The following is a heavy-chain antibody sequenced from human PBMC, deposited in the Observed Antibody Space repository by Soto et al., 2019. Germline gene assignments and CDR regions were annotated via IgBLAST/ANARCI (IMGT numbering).Heavy chain of an antibody. V-gene: IGHV4-30-4*01. CDR3: ARDLWVEPELYYYGMDV. J-gene: IGHJ6*02. Sequence: PSETLSLTCTVSGDSISSADYYWSWIRQTPGKGLEWTGHIFYSGTTYYNPSLKSRLTISVDTFKNHFSLRLTSVTAADTAVYYCARDLWVEPELYYYGMDVWGQGTTVTVSS. D-gene: IGHD1-1*01. CDR2: IFYSGTT. CDR1: GDSISSADYY.